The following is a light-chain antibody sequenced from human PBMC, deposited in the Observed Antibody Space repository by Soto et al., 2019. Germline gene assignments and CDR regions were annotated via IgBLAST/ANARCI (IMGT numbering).Light chain of an antibody. CDR1: SSDVGGYDY. J-gene: IGLJ1*01. CDR2: EVS. V-gene: IGLV2-14*01. CDR3: SSYASSTAYA. Sequence: QSSLTQPASVSGSPGQSITISCTGTSSDVGGYDYVSWYQLHPGKAPKLMVFEVSNRPSGVSYRFSGSKSGNTASLTISGLQAEDEADYCCSSYASSTAYAVGNGTKVTVL.